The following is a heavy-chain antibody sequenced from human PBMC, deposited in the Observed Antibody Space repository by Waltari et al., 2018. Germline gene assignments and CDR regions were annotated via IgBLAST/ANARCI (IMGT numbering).Heavy chain of an antibody. J-gene: IGHJ5*02. CDR2: IYPGDSDT. CDR1: GYSFTNYW. V-gene: IGHV5-51*01. D-gene: IGHD3-9*01. Sequence: EVQLVQSGAEVKKPGESLKISCKGSGYSFTNYWIGWVRQMPGNGLEWMGIIYPGDSDTRYSPSFQGQVTISADKSISTAYLQWSSLKASDTAMYYCARQQTYYDILTGHHIRWFDPWGQGTLVTVSS. CDR3: ARQQTYYDILTGHHIRWFDP.